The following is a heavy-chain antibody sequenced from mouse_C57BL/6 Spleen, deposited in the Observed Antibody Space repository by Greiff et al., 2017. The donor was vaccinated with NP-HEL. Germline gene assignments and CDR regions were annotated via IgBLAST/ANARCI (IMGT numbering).Heavy chain of an antibody. J-gene: IGHJ4*01. D-gene: IGHD1-1*01. V-gene: IGHV1-50*01. Sequence: QVQLQQPGAELVKPGASVKLSCKASGYTFTSYWMQWVKQRPGQGLEWIGEIDPSDSYTNYNQKFKGKATLTVDTSSSTAYMQLSSLTSDDSAVYYCARSPQPYYYGSSSYAMDYWGQGTSVTVSS. CDR3: ARSPQPYYYGSSSYAMDY. CDR2: IDPSDSYT. CDR1: GYTFTSYW.